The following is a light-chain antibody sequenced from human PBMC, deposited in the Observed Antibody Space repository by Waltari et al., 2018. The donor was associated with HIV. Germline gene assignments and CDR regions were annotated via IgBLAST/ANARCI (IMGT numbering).Light chain of an antibody. CDR3: CSYTGTNSLH. CDR1: SSDVGCYYC. CDR2: EVT. Sequence: QSALTQPASVSGSPGPSIPISCTVASSDVGCYYCISWYQQHPGQAPRLIIYEVTNRPSGVSNRFFGSKSANTASLTISGLQADDEADYYCSYTGTNSLHFGGGTKVTVL. J-gene: IGLJ2*01. V-gene: IGLV2-14*01.